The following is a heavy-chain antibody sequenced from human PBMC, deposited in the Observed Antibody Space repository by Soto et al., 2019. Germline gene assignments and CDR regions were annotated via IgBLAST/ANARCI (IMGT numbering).Heavy chain of an antibody. J-gene: IGHJ4*02. D-gene: IGHD5-12*01. V-gene: IGHV4-59*12. CDR3: AAGGGLPRYY. Sequence: SETLSLTCTVSGGTISSWYWSWIRQPPGKGLEWIGYIYYSGSTNYNPSLKSRVTISVDTSKNQFSLKLSSVTAADTAVYYCAAGGGLPRYYWGQGTLVIVSS. CDR2: IYYSGST. CDR1: GGTISSWY.